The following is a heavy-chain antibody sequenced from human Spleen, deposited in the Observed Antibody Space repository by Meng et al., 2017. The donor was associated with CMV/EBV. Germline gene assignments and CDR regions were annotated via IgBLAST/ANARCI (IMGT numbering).Heavy chain of an antibody. J-gene: IGHJ4*02. CDR2: ISGSDSHI. Sequence: GGSLRLSCTSSGFTFNIYNMNWVRQAPGKGLEWVSSISGSDSHIYYADSVKGRFTVSRDNAKSSLYLQMNSLRDEDTAVYYCASGAYYDTLTGYYKFADYWGRGTLVTVSS. CDR1: GFTFNIYN. CDR3: ASGAYYDTLTGYYKFADY. D-gene: IGHD3-9*01. V-gene: IGHV3-21*01.